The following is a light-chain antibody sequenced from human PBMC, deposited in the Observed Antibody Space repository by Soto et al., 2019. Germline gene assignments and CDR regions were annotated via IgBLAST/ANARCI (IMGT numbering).Light chain of an antibody. Sequence: EIVLTQSPGTLSLSPGERATLSCRASQSVNSSFFAWYQQKPGQSPRLLIYASSTGATDIPDRFIGSGSGADFTLTISRLEPEDFAVYYCQQYGSSPFTFGQGTKLEIK. CDR2: ASS. V-gene: IGKV3-20*01. CDR1: QSVNSSF. CDR3: QQYGSSPFT. J-gene: IGKJ2*01.